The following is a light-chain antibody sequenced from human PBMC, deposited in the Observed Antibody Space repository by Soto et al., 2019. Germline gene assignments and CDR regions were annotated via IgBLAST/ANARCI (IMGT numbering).Light chain of an antibody. CDR2: VKH. CDR1: NSNIASGFD. V-gene: IGLV1-40*01. CDR3: AAWHDSLNGLYV. Sequence: QSVLAQPPSVSGAPGQTVTISCTGSNSNIASGFDVHWYYHVPGTAPKLLVSVKHNRPSGVPARFSGSKSGTSASLAISGLQSKDEADYYCAAWHDSLNGLYVFGTGAKV. J-gene: IGLJ1*01.